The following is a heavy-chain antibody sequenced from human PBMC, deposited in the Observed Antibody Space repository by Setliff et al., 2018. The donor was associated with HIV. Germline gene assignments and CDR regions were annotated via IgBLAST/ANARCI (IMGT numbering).Heavy chain of an antibody. CDR1: GGSISSYY. CDR3: ARCGAVACTGYYYYMDV. Sequence: SETLSLTCTVSGGSISSYYWSWIRQPPGKGLEWIGYIYTSGSTNYNPSHKSRVTISVETSKNQFSLKLSSLTAADTAVYYCARCGAVACTGYYYYMDVWGKGTTVTVSS. CDR2: IYTSGST. J-gene: IGHJ6*03. V-gene: IGHV4-4*08. D-gene: IGHD6-19*01.